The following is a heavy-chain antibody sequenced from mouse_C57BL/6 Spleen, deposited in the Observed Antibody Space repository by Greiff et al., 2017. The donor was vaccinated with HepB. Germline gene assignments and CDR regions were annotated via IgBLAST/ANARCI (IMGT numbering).Heavy chain of an antibody. V-gene: IGHV3-6*01. CDR2: ISYDGSN. CDR1: GYSITSGYY. J-gene: IGHJ1*03. D-gene: IGHD1-1*01. CDR3: TRGGYGSSYPYWYFDV. Sequence: EVKLLESGPGLVKPSQSLSLTCSVTGYSITSGYYWNWIRQFPGNKLEWMGYISYDGSNNYNPSLKNRISITRDTSKNQFFLKLNSVTTEDTATYYCTRGGYGSSYPYWYFDVWGTGTTVTVSS.